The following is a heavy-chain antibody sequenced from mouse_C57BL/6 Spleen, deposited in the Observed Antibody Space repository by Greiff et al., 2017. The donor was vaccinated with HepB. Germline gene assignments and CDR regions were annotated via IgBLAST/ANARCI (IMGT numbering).Heavy chain of an antibody. Sequence: DVQLQESGPGLVKPSQSLSLTCSVTGYSITSGYYWNWIRQFPGNKLEWMGYISYDGSNNYNPSLKNRISITRDTSKNQFFLKLNSVTTEDTATYYCASLFYDYWGQGTLVTVSA. CDR3: ASLFYDY. CDR2: ISYDGSN. D-gene: IGHD2-4*01. J-gene: IGHJ3*01. V-gene: IGHV3-6*01. CDR1: GYSITSGYY.